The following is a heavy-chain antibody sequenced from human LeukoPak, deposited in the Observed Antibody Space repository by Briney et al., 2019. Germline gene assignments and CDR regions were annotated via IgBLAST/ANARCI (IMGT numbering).Heavy chain of an antibody. V-gene: IGHV3-7*01. CDR2: IKQDGSEK. Sequence: GGSLRLSCAASGFTFSSYWMSWVRQAPGKGLEGVANIKQDGSEKYYVDSVKGRFTISRDNAKNSLYLQMNSLRAEDTAVYYCARVWLQWENYFDYWGQGTLVTVSS. J-gene: IGHJ4*02. D-gene: IGHD5-24*01. CDR1: GFTFSSYW. CDR3: ARVWLQWENYFDY.